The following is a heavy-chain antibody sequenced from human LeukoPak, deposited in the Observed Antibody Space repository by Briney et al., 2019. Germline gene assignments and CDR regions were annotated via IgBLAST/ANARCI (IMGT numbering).Heavy chain of an antibody. CDR1: GYSFSSYW. Sequence: GESLRISCKGSGYSFSSYWISWVRQMPGKGLEWMGRIDPSDSNTKYSPSFQGHVTISADKSISTAYLQWSSLKASDTAMYYCERLTYCGGDCPVYWGQGTLVTVSS. CDR3: ERLTYCGGDCPVY. J-gene: IGHJ4*02. D-gene: IGHD2-21*02. V-gene: IGHV5-10-1*01. CDR2: IDPSDSNT.